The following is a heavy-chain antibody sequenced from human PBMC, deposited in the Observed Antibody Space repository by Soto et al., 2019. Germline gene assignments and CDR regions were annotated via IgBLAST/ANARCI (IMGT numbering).Heavy chain of an antibody. CDR1: GGTFSSYA. CDR3: ARVIMNGPGTDFNYYYGMDV. CDR2: IIPIFGTA. V-gene: IGHV1-69*13. D-gene: IGHD1-1*01. Sequence: GASVKVSCKASGGTFSSYAISWVRQAPGQGLEWMGGIIPIFGTANYAQKFQGRVTITADESTSTAYMELSSLRSEGTAVYYCARVIMNGPGTDFNYYYGMDVWGQGTTVTVSS. J-gene: IGHJ6*02.